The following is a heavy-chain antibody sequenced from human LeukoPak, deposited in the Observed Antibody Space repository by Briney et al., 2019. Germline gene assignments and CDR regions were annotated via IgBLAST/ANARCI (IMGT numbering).Heavy chain of an antibody. CDR3: ARMGGFCSGATCYSPYSYYMDV. V-gene: IGHV3-64*01. CDR1: GFTFSDYA. D-gene: IGHD2-15*01. J-gene: IGHJ6*03. Sequence: GGSLRLSCAASGFTFSDYAMHWVRQAPGKGLEYVSAIRSNGGDTYYANSVKVRFTIPRDNSKNTLYLQLGSLRAEDMAVYYCARMGGFCSGATCYSPYSYYMDVWGKGTTVTVSS. CDR2: IRSNGGDT.